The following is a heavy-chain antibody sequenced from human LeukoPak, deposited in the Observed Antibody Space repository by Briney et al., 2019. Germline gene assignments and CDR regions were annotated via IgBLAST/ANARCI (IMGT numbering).Heavy chain of an antibody. CDR2: IYYSGST. V-gene: IGHV4-59*01. D-gene: IGHD3-10*01. Sequence: SETLSLTCTVSGGSISSYYWSWIRQPPGKGLEWIGYIYYSGSTNYNPSLKSRVTISVDTSKNQFSLKLSSVTAADTAVYYCARDDSRRGSGIYGMDVWGQGTTVTVSS. J-gene: IGHJ6*02. CDR3: ARDDSRRGSGIYGMDV. CDR1: GGSISSYY.